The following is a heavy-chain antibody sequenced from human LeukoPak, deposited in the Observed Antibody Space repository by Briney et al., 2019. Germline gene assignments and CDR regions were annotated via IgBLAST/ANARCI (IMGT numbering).Heavy chain of an antibody. CDR2: IYYSGST. V-gene: IGHV4-39*01. Sequence: PSETLSLTCTVSGASISRSGYQWGWIREPPGKGLEWIGNIYYSGSTYYNPSLKTRVTISVDTSKNQFSLKLSSVTAADTAVYYCARLVVAATFYYYYGMDVWGQGTTVTVSS. J-gene: IGHJ6*02. CDR1: GASISRSGYQ. D-gene: IGHD2-15*01. CDR3: ARLVVAATFYYYYGMDV.